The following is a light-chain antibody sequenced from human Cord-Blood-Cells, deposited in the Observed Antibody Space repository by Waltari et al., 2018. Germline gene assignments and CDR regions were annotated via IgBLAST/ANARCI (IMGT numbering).Light chain of an antibody. CDR3: SSYPSSSTYV. Sequence: QSALTQPASAPGSPGRSITISCPRTSGDVGGYNYVSWYQQPPGKAPTLMIYEVSNRSSGVSNRFSGSKSGNTASLTISGLQAEDEADYYCSSYPSSSTYVFGTGTKVTVL. CDR2: EVS. CDR1: SGDVGGYNY. V-gene: IGLV2-14*01. J-gene: IGLJ1*01.